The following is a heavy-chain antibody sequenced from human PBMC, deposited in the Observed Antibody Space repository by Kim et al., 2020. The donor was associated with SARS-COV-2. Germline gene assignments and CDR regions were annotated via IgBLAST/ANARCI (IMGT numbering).Heavy chain of an antibody. CDR1: GFTFSNFA. J-gene: IGHJ4*02. Sequence: GGSLRLSCAASGFTFSNFAMNWVRQAPGKGLEWVSAISGRGGSMYYADSVNGRFTISRDNAKNTLYLQMNSLRAEDTAVYYCAKDMRAGSNLRFNYDSNGYVSDRWAQGTRVTVST. D-gene: IGHD3-22*01. CDR2: ISGRGGSM. V-gene: IGHV3-23*01. CDR3: AKDMRAGSNLRFNYDSNGYVSDR.